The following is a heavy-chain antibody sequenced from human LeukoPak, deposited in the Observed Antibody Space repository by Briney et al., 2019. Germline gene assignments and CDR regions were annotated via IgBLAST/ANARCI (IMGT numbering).Heavy chain of an antibody. CDR3: ARDTYSGYDSAAS. J-gene: IGHJ5*02. CDR1: GYTFRRYY. CDR2: FNPSSGSI. V-gene: IGHV1-46*01. D-gene: IGHD5-12*01. Sequence: ASVKVSCKASGYTFRRYYMHWVRQAPGQGLEWVGIFNPSSGSITYAQKFQGRVTMTRDTSTSTVYMELSSLKSEDTAVYYCARDTYSGYDSAASWGQGTLVTVSS.